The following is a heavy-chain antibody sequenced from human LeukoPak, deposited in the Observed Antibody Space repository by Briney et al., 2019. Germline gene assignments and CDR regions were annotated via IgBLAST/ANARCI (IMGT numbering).Heavy chain of an antibody. D-gene: IGHD6-6*01. CDR3: ARSVVTAARPARVDY. Sequence: PSETQSLTCAVYGGSFSGYYWSWIRQPPGKGAEWIGEINHSGSTNYNPSLKSRVTISVDTSKNQFSLKLSSVTAADTAVYYCARSVVTAARPARVDYWGQGTLVTVSS. CDR1: GGSFSGYY. V-gene: IGHV4-34*01. J-gene: IGHJ4*02. CDR2: INHSGST.